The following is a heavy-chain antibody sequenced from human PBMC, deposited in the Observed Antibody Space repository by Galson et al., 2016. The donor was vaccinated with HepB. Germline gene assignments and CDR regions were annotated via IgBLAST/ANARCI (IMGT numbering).Heavy chain of an antibody. V-gene: IGHV1-69*04. CDR1: GGTFNSYA. D-gene: IGHD6-13*01. Sequence: TVKVSCKASGGTFNSYAFSWVRQAPGQGLEWLGRSIPILSMANYAEKFQGRVTITADISARTAYMELSSLRSEDTALYYCARDAVAVVGTLHFYYYGMDVWGQGTTVTVSS. J-gene: IGHJ6*02. CDR3: ARDAVAVVGTLHFYYYGMDV. CDR2: SIPILSMA.